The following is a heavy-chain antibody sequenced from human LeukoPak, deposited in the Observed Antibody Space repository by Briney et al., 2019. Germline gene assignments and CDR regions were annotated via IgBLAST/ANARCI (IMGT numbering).Heavy chain of an antibody. V-gene: IGHV3-74*01. CDR2: INSVGSST. Sequence: GGSLRLSCAASGFTFSSYWMHWVRQAPGKGLVWVSRINSVGSSTTYADSVKGRFTISRDNAKNTLYLQMNSLRAEDTAVYYCARLLGYCSGGSCYGFDYWGQGTLVTVSS. J-gene: IGHJ4*02. CDR3: ARLLGYCSGGSCYGFDY. CDR1: GFTFSSYW. D-gene: IGHD2-15*01.